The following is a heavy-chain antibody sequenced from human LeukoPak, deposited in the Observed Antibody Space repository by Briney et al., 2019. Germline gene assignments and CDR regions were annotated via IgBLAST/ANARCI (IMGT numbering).Heavy chain of an antibody. Sequence: GGPLTLSCGAPGFTFSSYVMHWLRQAPGKGLEWVAFIRKDGRNKYYADYVKGRFNISRDNAKNSLYLQMNSLGVEDTAVYFCGRDWRDGYNKVFDWWGQGTLVAVSS. CDR1: GFTFSSYV. D-gene: IGHD5-24*01. J-gene: IGHJ4*02. CDR2: IRKDGRNK. V-gene: IGHV3-30*02. CDR3: GRDWRDGYNKVFDW.